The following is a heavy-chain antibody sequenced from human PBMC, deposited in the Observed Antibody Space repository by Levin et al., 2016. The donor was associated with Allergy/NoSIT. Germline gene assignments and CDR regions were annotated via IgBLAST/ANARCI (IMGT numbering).Heavy chain of an antibody. CDR2: IYSGGST. Sequence: WIRQPPGRGLEWVSVIYSGGSTYYADSVKGRFTISRDNSKNTLYLQMNSLRAEDTAVYYCARGVTIFKGGMDVWGQGTTVTVSS. J-gene: IGHJ6*02. D-gene: IGHD3-3*01. V-gene: IGHV3-53*01. CDR3: ARGVTIFKGGMDV.